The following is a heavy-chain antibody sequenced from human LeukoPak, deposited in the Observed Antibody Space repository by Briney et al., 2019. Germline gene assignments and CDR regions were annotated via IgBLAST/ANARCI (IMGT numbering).Heavy chain of an antibody. J-gene: IGHJ6*03. CDR1: GGSFSGYY. D-gene: IGHD2-15*01. Sequence: SETLSLTCAVYGGSFSGYYWSWIRQPPGKGLEWIGEINHSGSTNYNPSLKSRVTISVDTSKNQFSLKLSSVTAADTAVYYCARLTKGYCSGGSCFYWRYYMDVWGKGTTVTISS. CDR2: INHSGST. V-gene: IGHV4-34*01. CDR3: ARLTKGYCSGGSCFYWRYYMDV.